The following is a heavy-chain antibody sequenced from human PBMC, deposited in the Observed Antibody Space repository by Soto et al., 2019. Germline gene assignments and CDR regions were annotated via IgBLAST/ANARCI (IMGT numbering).Heavy chain of an antibody. CDR1: GFTFKYYA. CDR2: ISGRGDKT. D-gene: IGHD2-2*01. J-gene: IGHJ1*01. CDR3: AGESNWYAGQYFQD. Sequence: EVQLLQSGGGLAQPGTSLRLSCAASGFTFKYYAMTWVRQAPGKGLEWVSTISGRGDKTDYADSVKGRFRVSRDNSKDTLYFQMDSLRADDTALYYCAGESNWYAGQYFQDWGHGTRVTVSS. V-gene: IGHV3-23*01.